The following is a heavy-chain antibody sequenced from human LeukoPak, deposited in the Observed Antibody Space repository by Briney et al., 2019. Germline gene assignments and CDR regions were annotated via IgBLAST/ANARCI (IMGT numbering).Heavy chain of an antibody. CDR1: GGSFSGYY. Sequence: SETLSLTCAVYGGSFSGYYWSWIRQPPGKGLEWIGEINHSGSTNYNPSLKSRVTISVDTSKNQFSLKLSSVTAADTAVYYCARRSMTTVVTPDWFDPWGQGTLVTVSS. V-gene: IGHV4-34*01. CDR2: INHSGST. J-gene: IGHJ5*02. CDR3: ARRSMTTVVTPDWFDP. D-gene: IGHD4-17*01.